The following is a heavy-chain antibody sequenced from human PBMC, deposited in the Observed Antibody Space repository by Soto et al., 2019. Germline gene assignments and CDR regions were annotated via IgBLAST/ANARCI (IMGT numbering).Heavy chain of an antibody. CDR3: ARGYCSSTSCPYYYYYYGMDV. V-gene: IGHV4-39*01. Sequence: SETLSLTCTVSGGSISSSSYYWGWIRQPPGKWLEWIGSIYYSGSTYYNPSLKSRVTISVDTSKNQFSLKLSSVTAADTAVYYCARGYCSSTSCPYYYYYYGMDVWGQGTTVTV. CDR1: GGSISSSSYY. D-gene: IGHD2-2*01. CDR2: IYYSGST. J-gene: IGHJ6*02.